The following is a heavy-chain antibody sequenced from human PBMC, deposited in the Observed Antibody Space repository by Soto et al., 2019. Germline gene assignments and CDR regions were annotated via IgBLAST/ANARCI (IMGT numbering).Heavy chain of an antibody. CDR1: GGTFSSYT. V-gene: IGHV1-69*02. D-gene: IGHD4-4*01. CDR2: IIPILGIA. Sequence: ASVKVSCKASGGTFSSYTISWVRQAPGQGLEWMGRIIPILGIANYAQKFQGRVTITADNSKNTLYLQMNSLRTENTAVYYCARPLWRDDYNWGYFDLWGRGTLVTVSS. J-gene: IGHJ2*01. CDR3: ARPLWRDDYNWGYFDL.